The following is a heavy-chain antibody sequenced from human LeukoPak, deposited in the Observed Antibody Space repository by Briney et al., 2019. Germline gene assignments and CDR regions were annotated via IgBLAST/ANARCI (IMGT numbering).Heavy chain of an antibody. CDR1: GFTFSSYS. J-gene: IGHJ6*02. CDR2: ISGSTIYT. Sequence: RRSLRLSCAPSGFTFSSYSMNWVRQAPGKGLEWVSSISGSTIYTHYADSVKGRFTISRDNAKNSLYLQMNSLRAEDTAVYYCASVHYAMDVWGQGTTVTVSS. CDR3: ASVHYAMDV. V-gene: IGHV3-21*01.